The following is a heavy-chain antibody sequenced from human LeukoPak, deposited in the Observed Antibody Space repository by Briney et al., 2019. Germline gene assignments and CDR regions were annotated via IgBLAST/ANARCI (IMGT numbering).Heavy chain of an antibody. Sequence: GGSLRLSCAASGFTFSNAWMSWVRQAPGKGLEWVGRIKSKTDGGTTDYAAPVKGRFTISRDDSKNTLYLQMNSLKTEDTAVYYCTRAGRYCSGGSCYSFYWRQGTLVTVSS. CDR1: GFTFSNAW. J-gene: IGHJ4*02. V-gene: IGHV3-15*01. CDR3: TRAGRYCSGGSCYSFY. CDR2: IKSKTDGGTT. D-gene: IGHD2-15*01.